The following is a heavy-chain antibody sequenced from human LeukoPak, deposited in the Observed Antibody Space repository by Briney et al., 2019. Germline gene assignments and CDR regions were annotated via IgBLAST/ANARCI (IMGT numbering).Heavy chain of an antibody. CDR3: ATSPSMSYCGGDCYAH. Sequence: ASVKVSCKVSGYTLTELSMHWVRQAPGKGLEWMGGFDPEDGETIYAQKFQGRVTMTEDTSTDTAYMELSSLRSEDTAVYYCATSPSMSYCGGDCYAHWGQGTLVTVSS. V-gene: IGHV1-24*01. D-gene: IGHD2-21*02. J-gene: IGHJ4*02. CDR1: GYTLTELS. CDR2: FDPEDGET.